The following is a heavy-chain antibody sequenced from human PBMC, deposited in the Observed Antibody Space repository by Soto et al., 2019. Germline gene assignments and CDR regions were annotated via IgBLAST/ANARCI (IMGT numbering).Heavy chain of an antibody. CDR3: AIYNFWDHAYVDYESHYYSDS. D-gene: IGHD4-17*01. CDR1: GFTFSSYG. CDR2: IWYDGSNK. J-gene: IGHJ4*02. V-gene: IGHV3-33*01. Sequence: QVQLVESGGGVVQPGRSLRLSCAASGFTFSSYGMHWVRQAPGKWLAWVAVIWYDGSNKYYADSGKGRFTISRDNSKNSLYRQINSLRAEDTAVYYCAIYNFWDHAYVDYESHYYSDSRRQGTLVTLSS.